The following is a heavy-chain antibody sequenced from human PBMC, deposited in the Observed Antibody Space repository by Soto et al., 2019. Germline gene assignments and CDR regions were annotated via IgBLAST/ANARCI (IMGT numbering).Heavy chain of an antibody. CDR2: IIHSEST. CDR3: ARQRPTDGRWEFANYYGMDV. D-gene: IGHD1-26*01. J-gene: IGHJ6*02. V-gene: IGHV4-34*12. Sequence: PSATLSLTCAVYAGSFSAYYWSGVRQPPGKGLEWIGEIIHSESTKYNPSLKSRVTISVDTSKNQFSLKLSSVTAADTAVYYCARQRPTDGRWEFANYYGMDVWGQGTPVTVSS. CDR1: AGSFSAYY.